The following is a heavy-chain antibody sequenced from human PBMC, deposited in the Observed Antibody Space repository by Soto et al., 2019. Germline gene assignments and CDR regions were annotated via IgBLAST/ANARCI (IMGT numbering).Heavy chain of an antibody. D-gene: IGHD2-15*01. J-gene: IGHJ4*02. Sequence: LXLXCAASGFTFSSXAMGWVRHGPGKWLEWFAVVSIGGSTHYADSVRGRFTISRYNSKNTLSLQMNSLTAEDTAVYFCAKRRGAGGHFDYWGQGALGTVSS. CDR2: VSIGGST. CDR3: AKRRGAGGHFDY. CDR1: GFTFSSXA. V-gene: IGHV3-23*01.